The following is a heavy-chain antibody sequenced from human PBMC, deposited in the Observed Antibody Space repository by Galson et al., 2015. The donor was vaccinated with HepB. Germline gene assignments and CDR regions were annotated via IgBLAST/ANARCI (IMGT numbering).Heavy chain of an antibody. J-gene: IGHJ4*02. CDR3: AKDLGYCSGGSCYSGILFDY. V-gene: IGHV3-23*01. CDR2: ISGSGGST. D-gene: IGHD2-15*01. CDR1: GFTFSSYA. Sequence: SLRLSCAASGFTFSSYAMSWVRQAPGKGLEWVSAISGSGGSTYYADSVKGRFTISRDNSKNTLYLQMNSLRAEDTAVYYCAKDLGYCSGGSCYSGILFDYWGQGTLVTVSS.